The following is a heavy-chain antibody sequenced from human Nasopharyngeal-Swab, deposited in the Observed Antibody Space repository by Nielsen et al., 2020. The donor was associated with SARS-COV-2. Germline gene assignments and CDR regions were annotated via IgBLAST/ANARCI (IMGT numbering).Heavy chain of an antibody. D-gene: IGHD3-3*01. J-gene: IGHJ6*03. V-gene: IGHV3-23*01. CDR3: AKDLKPMYYDFWSGYYTDYYYYMDV. Sequence: WIRQPPGKGLEWVSAISGSGGSTYYAGSVKGRFTISRDNSKNTLYLQMNSLRAEDTAVYYCAKDLKPMYYDFWSGYYTDYYYYMDVWGKGTTVTVSS. CDR2: ISGSGGST.